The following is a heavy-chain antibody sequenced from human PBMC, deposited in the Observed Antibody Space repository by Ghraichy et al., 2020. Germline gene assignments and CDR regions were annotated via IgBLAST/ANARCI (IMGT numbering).Heavy chain of an antibody. CDR2: ISHDGSKK. CDR1: GFTFSSYG. J-gene: IGHJ2*01. CDR3: AKAYNSSSWSADL. Sequence: SCAASGFTFSSYGMHWVRQAPGKGLEWVAVISHDGSKKYYADSVKGRFTISRDNSNNTLYLQMNSLRPEDSAVCYCAKAYNSSSWSADLWGRGTLVTVSS. V-gene: IGHV3-30*18. D-gene: IGHD6-13*01.